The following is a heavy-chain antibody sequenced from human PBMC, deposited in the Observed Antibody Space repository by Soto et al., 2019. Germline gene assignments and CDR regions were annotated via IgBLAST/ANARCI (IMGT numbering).Heavy chain of an antibody. CDR1: GGSITSVFYS. Sequence: PSGTLSLTCTFLGGSITSVFYSWSWIRQHPGKGLGGIGYIYYSGSTYYNPSLKSRVTISVDTSKNQFSLKLSSVTAADTAVYYCASVKAPHQDYDFWSGYSYGMDVWGQGTTVTVSS. CDR3: ASVKAPHQDYDFWSGYSYGMDV. V-gene: IGHV4-31*03. CDR2: IYYSGST. J-gene: IGHJ6*02. D-gene: IGHD3-3*01.